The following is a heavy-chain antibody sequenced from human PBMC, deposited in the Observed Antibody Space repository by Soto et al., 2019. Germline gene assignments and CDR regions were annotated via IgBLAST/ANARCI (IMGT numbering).Heavy chain of an antibody. V-gene: IGHV4-34*01. D-gene: IGHD3-10*01. CDR2: INHSGST. CDR1: GGSFSGYY. Sequence: SETLSLTCAVYGGSFSGYYWSWIRQPPGKGLEWIGEINHSGSTNYNPSLKSRVTISVDTSKNQFSLKLSSVTAADTAVYYCARLLWFREFSPWGQGTLVTVSS. J-gene: IGHJ4*02. CDR3: ARLLWFREFSP.